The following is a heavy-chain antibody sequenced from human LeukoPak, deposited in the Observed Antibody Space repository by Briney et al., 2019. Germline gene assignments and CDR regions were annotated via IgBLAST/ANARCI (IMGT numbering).Heavy chain of an antibody. CDR2: ISAYNGLT. J-gene: IGHJ4*02. D-gene: IGHD3-22*01. CDR1: GYTFNNYG. V-gene: IGHV1-18*01. Sequence: ASVKASCKASGYTFNNYGVTWVRQAPGQGLEWMGRISAYNGLTNYARNLQDRVTMTTDTSTSTAYMELRRLRPSDTAVYYCARGPRYAYDSSALALDSWGQGTLVTVSS. CDR3: ARGPRYAYDSSALALDS.